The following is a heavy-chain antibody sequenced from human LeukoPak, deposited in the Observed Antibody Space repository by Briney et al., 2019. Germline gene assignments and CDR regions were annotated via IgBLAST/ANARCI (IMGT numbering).Heavy chain of an antibody. V-gene: IGHV4-59*01. CDR2: IYYSGST. CDR3: ARELGSITMVRGVIEDYYYYGMDV. J-gene: IGHJ6*02. Sequence: SETLSLTCTVSGGSISSYYWSWIRQPPGKGLEWIGYIYYSGSTNYNPSLKSRVTISVDTSKNQFSLKLSSVTAADTAVYYCARELGSITMVRGVIEDYYYYGMDVWGQGTTVTVSS. CDR1: GGSISSYY. D-gene: IGHD3-10*01.